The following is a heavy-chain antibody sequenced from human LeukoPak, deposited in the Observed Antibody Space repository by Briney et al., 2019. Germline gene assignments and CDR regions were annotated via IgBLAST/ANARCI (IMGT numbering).Heavy chain of an antibody. CDR1: GGSISSSSYY. Sequence: SETLSLTCIVSGGSISSSSYYWGWLRQPPGKGLEWIGSIYYSGSTYYNPSLKSRVTISVDTSKNQFSLKLSSVTAADTAVYYCARDDCSGGSCYNYWGQGTLVTVSS. CDR3: ARDDCSGGSCYNY. CDR2: IYYSGST. D-gene: IGHD2-15*01. V-gene: IGHV4-39*07. J-gene: IGHJ4*02.